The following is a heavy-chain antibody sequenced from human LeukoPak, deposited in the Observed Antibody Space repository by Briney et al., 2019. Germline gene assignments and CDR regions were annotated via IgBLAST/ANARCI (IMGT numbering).Heavy chain of an antibody. V-gene: IGHV4-34*01. CDR1: GGSFSGYY. CDR3: ASGPNMVRGAHYYYYMDV. Sequence: SETLSLTCAVYGGSFSGYYWSWIRQPPGKGLEWIGEINHSGSTNYNPSLKSRVTISVDTSKNQFSLKLSSVTAADTAVYYCASGPNMVRGAHYYYYMDVWGKGTTVTVSS. D-gene: IGHD3-10*01. CDR2: INHSGST. J-gene: IGHJ6*03.